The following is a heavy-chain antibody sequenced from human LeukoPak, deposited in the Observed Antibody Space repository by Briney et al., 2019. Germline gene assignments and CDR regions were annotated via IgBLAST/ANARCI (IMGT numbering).Heavy chain of an antibody. CDR2: LWYDGSNK. CDR3: AWETIAAAGEDWFDP. CDR1: GFTFSSYG. V-gene: IGHV3-33*08. Sequence: GRSLRLSCAAPGFTFSSYGMLWLRQAPGKGVEWLAVLWYDGSNKYYANSVKGRFTISRDNSKNTLYLQMNSLSAEDKAVYYCAWETIAAAGEDWFDPWDQGTLVTVSS. J-gene: IGHJ5*02. D-gene: IGHD6-13*01.